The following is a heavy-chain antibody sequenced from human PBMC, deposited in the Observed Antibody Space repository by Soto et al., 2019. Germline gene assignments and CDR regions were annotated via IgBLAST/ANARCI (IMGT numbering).Heavy chain of an antibody. D-gene: IGHD2-15*01. J-gene: IGHJ4*02. V-gene: IGHV3-15*01. CDR1: GFTFTNAW. Sequence: GGSLRLSCAASGFTFTNAWMNWVRQAPGKGLEWVGRIRSKTDGGTTDYAAPVKGRFTISRDNSKNTLSLQMNSLTAEDTAVYFCAKRRGAGGHFDYWGQGALVTVSS. CDR3: AKRRGAGGHFDY. CDR2: IRSKTDGGTT.